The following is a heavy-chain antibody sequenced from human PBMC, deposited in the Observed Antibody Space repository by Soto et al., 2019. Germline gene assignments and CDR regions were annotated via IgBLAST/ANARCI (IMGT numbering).Heavy chain of an antibody. Sequence: EVQLVESGGGLVQPGRSLRLSCAASGFTFDDYAMHWVRQPPGKGLEWVSGITWNSGIIGYADSVKGRFTISRDNAKNTIYLQMNSLGPEDTALYYCAKDQGYSTSYYGYVDLWGRGTLVTVSS. CDR3: AKDQGYSTSYYGYVDL. CDR1: GFTFDDYA. D-gene: IGHD6-13*01. J-gene: IGHJ2*01. V-gene: IGHV3-9*01. CDR2: ITWNSGII.